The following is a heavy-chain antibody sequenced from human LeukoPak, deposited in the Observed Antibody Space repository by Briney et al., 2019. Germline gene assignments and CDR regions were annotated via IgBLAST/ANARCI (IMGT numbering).Heavy chain of an antibody. CDR2: ISYDGSNK. CDR1: GFTFSNFA. J-gene: IGHJ5*02. CDR3: AKVVAVAGRKDWFDP. D-gene: IGHD6-19*01. Sequence: AGGSLRLSCAASGFTFSNFAMHWVRQAPGKGLEWVAIISYDGSNKYYADSVKGRFTISRDNSKNTLYLQMNSLRAEDTAVYYCAKVVAVAGRKDWFDPWGQGILVTVSS. V-gene: IGHV3-30*04.